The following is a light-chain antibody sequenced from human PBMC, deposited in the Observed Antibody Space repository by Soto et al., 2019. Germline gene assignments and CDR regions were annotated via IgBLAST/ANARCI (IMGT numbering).Light chain of an antibody. Sequence: SYELTQPPSVSVDPGKTARITCGGNNIGSKSVHWYQQKPGQAPVLVIYYDNDRPSGIPERFSGSNSRNTATLTISRVEAGDEADYYCQVWDSSSDRGVFGGGTKLTVL. CDR1: NIGSKS. CDR3: QVWDSSSDRGV. J-gene: IGLJ3*02. CDR2: YDN. V-gene: IGLV3-21*04.